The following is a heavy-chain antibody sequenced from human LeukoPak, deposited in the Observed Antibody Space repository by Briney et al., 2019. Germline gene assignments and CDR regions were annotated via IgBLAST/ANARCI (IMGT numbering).Heavy chain of an antibody. V-gene: IGHV4-34*01. CDR2: INHSGST. D-gene: IGHD3-10*01. Sequence: SETLSLTCAVYGGSLSGYYWSWIRQPPGKGLEWIGEINHSGSTNYNPSLKSRVTISVDTSKNQFSLKLSSVTAADTAVYYCARGEGSGSYYNWFDPWGQGTLVTVSS. CDR3: ARGEGSGSYYNWFDP. J-gene: IGHJ5*02. CDR1: GGSLSGYY.